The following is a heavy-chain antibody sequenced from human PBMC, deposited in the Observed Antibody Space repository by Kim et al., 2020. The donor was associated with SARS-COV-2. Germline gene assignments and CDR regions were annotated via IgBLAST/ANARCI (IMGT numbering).Heavy chain of an antibody. V-gene: IGHV3-15*01. Sequence: YAAPVKGRFTISRDDSKNTLYLQMNSLKTEDTAVYYCTTYDILTGYYITYWGQGTLVTVSS. CDR3: TTYDILTGYYITY. D-gene: IGHD3-9*01. J-gene: IGHJ4*02.